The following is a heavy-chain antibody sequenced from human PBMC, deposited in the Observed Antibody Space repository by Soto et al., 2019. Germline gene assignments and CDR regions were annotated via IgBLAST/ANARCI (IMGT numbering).Heavy chain of an antibody. CDR3: AKGAYYDYWSGYSAYDR. V-gene: IGHV3-23*01. CDR2: ISGSGDNT. J-gene: IGHJ5*02. Sequence: SRVSKELGKGLEWVSAISGSGDNTYYAESVKGRFSISRDNSKNTLYLQMNSLRAEDTAIYYCAKGAYYDYWSGYSAYDRWGQGTLVTVSS. D-gene: IGHD3-3*01.